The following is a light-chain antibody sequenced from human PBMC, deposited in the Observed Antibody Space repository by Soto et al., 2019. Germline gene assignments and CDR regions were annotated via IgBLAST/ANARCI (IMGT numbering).Light chain of an antibody. CDR1: QGISNY. Sequence: TQSPATLSTSVGDRVTITCRASQGISNYLAWYQQKPGKVPKLLIYAASTLQSGVPSRFSGSGSGTDFTLTISSLQPEDVATYYCQKYNSAPWTFGQGTKVEIK. J-gene: IGKJ1*01. CDR2: AAS. CDR3: QKYNSAPWT. V-gene: IGKV1-27*01.